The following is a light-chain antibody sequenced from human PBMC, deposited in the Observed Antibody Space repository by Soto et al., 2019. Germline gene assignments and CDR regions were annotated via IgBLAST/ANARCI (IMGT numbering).Light chain of an antibody. CDR2: GAS. CDR3: QHYNNWPS. V-gene: IGKV3-15*01. J-gene: IGKJ1*01. Sequence: EIVMTQSPATLTVSPGERATLSCRASQSVRSNLAWYQQKPGQAPRLLIYGASTRATGIPARFSGSGSGTEFTLTISSLQSEDFAVYYCQHYNNWPSFGQGTKVDI. CDR1: QSVRSN.